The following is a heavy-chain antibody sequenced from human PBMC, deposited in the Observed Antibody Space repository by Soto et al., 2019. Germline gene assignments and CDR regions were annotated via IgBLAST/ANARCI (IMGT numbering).Heavy chain of an antibody. J-gene: IGHJ4*01. Sequence: PGGSLGLSCAASGFTFSSYGMHWVRQAPGKGLEWVAVISKDGSVKYSADSVKGRFTISRDNSKNTLYLQMNSLGAEDTAAYYCTGEVASGYWGQGTLVTVSS. CDR2: ISKDGSVK. V-gene: IGHV3-30*03. D-gene: IGHD2-8*02. CDR3: TGEVASGY. CDR1: GFTFSSYG.